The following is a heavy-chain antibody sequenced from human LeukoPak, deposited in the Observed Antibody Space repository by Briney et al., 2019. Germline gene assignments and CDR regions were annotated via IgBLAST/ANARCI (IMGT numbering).Heavy chain of an antibody. CDR1: GGTFSSYT. CDR3: ARGHQPPYYGMDV. V-gene: IGHV1-69*02. Sequence: SVKVSRKASGGTFSSYTISWAQQAPGQGLEWMGRIIPILGIANYAQKFQGRVTITADKSTSTAYMELSSLRSEDTAVFYCARGHQPPYYGMDVWGQGTTVTVSS. J-gene: IGHJ6*02. CDR2: IIPILGIA.